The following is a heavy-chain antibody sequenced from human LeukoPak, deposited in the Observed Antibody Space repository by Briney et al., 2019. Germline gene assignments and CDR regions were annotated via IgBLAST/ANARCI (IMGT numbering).Heavy chain of an antibody. V-gene: IGHV3-23*01. D-gene: IGHD6-6*01. CDR2: TSNSGGST. Sequence: GGSLRLSCAASGFTFSSYAMSRVRQAPGKGLEWVSGTSNSGGSTYYADSVKGRFTISRDNSKNTLYLQMNSLRAEDTAVYYCAKETSSSFDYWGQGTLVTVSS. CDR3: AKETSSSFDY. J-gene: IGHJ4*02. CDR1: GFTFSSYA.